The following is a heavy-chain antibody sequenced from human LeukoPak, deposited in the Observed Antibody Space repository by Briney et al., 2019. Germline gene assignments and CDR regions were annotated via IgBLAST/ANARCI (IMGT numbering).Heavy chain of an antibody. V-gene: IGHV4-59*01. CDR3: ARLLGDYSGFDY. D-gene: IGHD2-15*01. CDR1: GGSISSYY. CDR2: IYYSGST. J-gene: IGHJ4*02. Sequence: PSETLSLTCTVSGGSISSYYWSWIRQPPGKGLEWIGYIYYSGSTNYNPSLKSRVTISVDTSKNQFSLKLSSVTAADTAVYYCARLLGDYSGFDYWGQGTLVTVSS.